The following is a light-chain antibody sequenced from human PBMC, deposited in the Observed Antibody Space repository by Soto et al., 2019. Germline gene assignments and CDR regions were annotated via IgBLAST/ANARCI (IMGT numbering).Light chain of an antibody. CDR1: SSDVGGYNY. V-gene: IGLV2-14*01. Sequence: QSVLTQPASVSGSPGQSITISCTGTSSDVGGYNYVSWYQQHPGKAPKLMIYDVNNRPSGVSSRFTGSKSGSTASLTISGLQPDDEGDFYCSSNATGGALDYVFGTGTKVTVL. CDR3: SSNATGGALDYV. J-gene: IGLJ1*01. CDR2: DVN.